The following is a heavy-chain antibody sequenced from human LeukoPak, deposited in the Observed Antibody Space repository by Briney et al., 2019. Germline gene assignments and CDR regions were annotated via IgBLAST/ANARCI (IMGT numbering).Heavy chain of an antibody. Sequence: GESLKISCKGSGYSFTSYWIGWVRQMPGKGLEWMGIIYPGDSDTRYSPSFQGQVTISADKSICTAYLQWSSLKASDTAMYYCARQVGKSSGWYYFDYWGQGTLVTVSS. CDR1: GYSFTSYW. CDR2: IYPGDSDT. CDR3: ARQVGKSSGWYYFDY. V-gene: IGHV5-51*01. J-gene: IGHJ4*02. D-gene: IGHD6-19*01.